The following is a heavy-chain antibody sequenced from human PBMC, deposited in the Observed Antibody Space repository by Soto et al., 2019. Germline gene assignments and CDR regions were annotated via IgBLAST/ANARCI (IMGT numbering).Heavy chain of an antibody. CDR1: GFTFSSYA. CDR2: VSGSGDST. Sequence: GGSLRLSCAASGFTFSSYAMTWVRQAPGKGLEWVSAVSGSGDSTYYAGSVKGRFTISRDNSKNTLYLQMNGLRAEDTAVYYCARNRRGSCYSGIDCWGQGTLVTVSS. V-gene: IGHV3-23*01. CDR3: ARNRRGSCYSGIDC. D-gene: IGHD2-15*01. J-gene: IGHJ4*02.